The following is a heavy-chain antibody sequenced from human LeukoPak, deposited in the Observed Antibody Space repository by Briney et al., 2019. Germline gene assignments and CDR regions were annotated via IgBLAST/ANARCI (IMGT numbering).Heavy chain of an antibody. CDR3: ARVWLGYCSGGSCFSNWFDP. V-gene: IGHV4-59*12. CDR2: IYYSGST. D-gene: IGHD2-15*01. Sequence: SETLSLTCTVSGGSISSYYWSWIRQPPGKGLEWIGYIYYSGSTNYNPSLKSRVTISVDTSKNQFSLKLSSVTAADTAVYYCARVWLGYCSGGSCFSNWFDPWGQGTLVTVSS. CDR1: GGSISSYY. J-gene: IGHJ5*02.